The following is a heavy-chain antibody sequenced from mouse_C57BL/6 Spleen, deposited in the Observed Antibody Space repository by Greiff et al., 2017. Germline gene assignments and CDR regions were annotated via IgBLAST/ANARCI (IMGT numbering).Heavy chain of an antibody. Sequence: EVMLVESGGGLVQPKGSLKLSCAASGFSFNTYAMNWVRQAPGKGLEWVARIRSKSNNYATYYADSVKDRVTISRDDSESMLYLQMNNLKTEDTAMYYCGRHTGDEAGFAYWGQGTLVTVSA. V-gene: IGHV10-1*01. CDR2: IRSKSNNYAT. CDR3: GRHTGDEAGFAY. J-gene: IGHJ3*01. D-gene: IGHD3-3*01. CDR1: GFSFNTYA.